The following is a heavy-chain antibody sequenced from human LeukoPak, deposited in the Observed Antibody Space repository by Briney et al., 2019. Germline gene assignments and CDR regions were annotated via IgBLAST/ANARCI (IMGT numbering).Heavy chain of an antibody. CDR2: IYPGDSDT. Sequence: GESLKISCKGSGYSFTSYWIGWVRQLPGKGLEWMGIIYPGDSDTRYSPSFQDQVTISADKSISTAYLQWSSLKASDTAMYYCARHRAIGVRGVPWVGPNWFDPWGQGTLVTVSS. V-gene: IGHV5-51*01. CDR1: GYSFTSYW. D-gene: IGHD3-10*01. J-gene: IGHJ5*02. CDR3: ARHRAIGVRGVPWVGPNWFDP.